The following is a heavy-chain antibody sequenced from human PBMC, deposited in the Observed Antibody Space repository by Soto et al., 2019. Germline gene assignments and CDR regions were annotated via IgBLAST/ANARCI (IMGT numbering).Heavy chain of an antibody. Sequence: EVKLVESGGGLVQPGGSLRLPCAASGVTVSNNYMTWVRQAPGKGLELVSSIYSTGNTFYADSVKGRFTISRDNSKNTLYLQMNSLRVEDTAVYYCARNVPVTTLGYWGQGTLVTVSS. CDR2: IYSTGNT. CDR1: GVTVSNNY. V-gene: IGHV3-66*01. CDR3: ARNVPVTTLGY. J-gene: IGHJ4*02. D-gene: IGHD4-17*01.